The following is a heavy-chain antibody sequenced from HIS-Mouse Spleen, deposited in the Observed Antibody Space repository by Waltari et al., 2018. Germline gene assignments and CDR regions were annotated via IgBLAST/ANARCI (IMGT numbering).Heavy chain of an antibody. CDR2: IYYSGST. Sequence: QLQLQESGPALGKPSETLSLTCTVSGGPISSSSYYWGWIRQPPGKGLEWIGRIYYSGSTYYNPSLKSRVTISVDTSKNQFSLKLSSVTAADTAVYYCAREIPYSSSWYDWYFDLWGRGTLVTVSS. CDR3: AREIPYSSSWYDWYFDL. V-gene: IGHV4-39*07. D-gene: IGHD6-13*01. J-gene: IGHJ2*01. CDR1: GGPISSSSYY.